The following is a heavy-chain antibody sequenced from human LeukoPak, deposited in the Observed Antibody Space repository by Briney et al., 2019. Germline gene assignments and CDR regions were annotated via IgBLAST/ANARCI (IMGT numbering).Heavy chain of an antibody. CDR1: GFTFSDYY. J-gene: IGHJ6*03. Sequence: PGGSLRLSCAASGFTFSDYYMSWIRQAPGKGLEWVSYISLSGSTIHYTDSVKGRFTISRDNARDSLFLQMNSLRAEDTAVYYCARDERPDWFGKLFYYMDVWGKGTTVTVSS. CDR2: ISLSGSTI. D-gene: IGHD3-10*01. V-gene: IGHV3-11*04. CDR3: ARDERPDWFGKLFYYMDV.